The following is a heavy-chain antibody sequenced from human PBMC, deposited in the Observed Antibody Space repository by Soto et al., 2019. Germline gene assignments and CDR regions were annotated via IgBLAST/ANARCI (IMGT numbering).Heavy chain of an antibody. V-gene: IGHV1-69*02. CDR1: GYIFTSYY. J-gene: IGHJ5*02. D-gene: IGHD5-12*01. Sequence: SVKVSCKASGYIFTSYYIHWVRQAPGQGLEWMGRIIPILGIANYAQKFQGRVTITADKSTSTAYMELSSLRSEDTAVYYCASNVEMATKHPWGQGTLVTVSS. CDR2: IIPILGIA. CDR3: ASNVEMATKHP.